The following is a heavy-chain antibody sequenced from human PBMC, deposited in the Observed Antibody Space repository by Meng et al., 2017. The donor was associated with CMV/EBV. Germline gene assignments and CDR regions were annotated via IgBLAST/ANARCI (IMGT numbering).Heavy chain of an antibody. CDR1: GFSLSTSGVG. D-gene: IGHD6-13*01. J-gene: IGHJ5*02. CDR2: IYWDDDK. CDR3: AHKGRRMAAAGINWFDP. Sequence: ITLKEYCPPLVKPNPTLTLTCTFSGFSLSTSGVGVGWIRQPPGQALEWLALIYWDDDKRYSPSLKSRLTITKDTSKNQVVLTMTNMDPVDTATYYCAHKGRRMAAAGINWFDPWGQGTLVTASS. V-gene: IGHV2-5*02.